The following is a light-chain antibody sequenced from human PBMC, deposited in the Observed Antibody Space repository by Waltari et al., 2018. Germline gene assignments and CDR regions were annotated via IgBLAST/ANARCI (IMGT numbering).Light chain of an antibody. Sequence: DIVMTQSPLSLPVTPGEPASISCRSSQSLLHSNGYYYLDWYLQKPGQSPQLLIYLGSNRASRVPDRFTGSASGTDFTLKISRVEAEDVGVYYCMQALQTWTFGQGTKVEIK. V-gene: IGKV2-28*01. CDR1: QSLLHSNGYYY. CDR3: MQALQTWT. CDR2: LGS. J-gene: IGKJ1*01.